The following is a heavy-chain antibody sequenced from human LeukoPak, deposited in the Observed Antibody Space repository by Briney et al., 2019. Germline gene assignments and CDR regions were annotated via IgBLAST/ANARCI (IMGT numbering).Heavy chain of an antibody. D-gene: IGHD3-16*02. V-gene: IGHV3-21*01. CDR1: GFTFSNYS. J-gene: IGHJ4*02. CDR3: VRELYGRDNVYYFDH. Sequence: PGGSLRLSCAASGFTFSNYSFNWVRQAPGKGLEWVASITITGTYIWYADSVKGRFTISRDNAQNSLHLQMNSLRVEDTAVYYCVRELYGRDNVYYFDHWGQGTLVTVSS. CDR2: ITITGTYI.